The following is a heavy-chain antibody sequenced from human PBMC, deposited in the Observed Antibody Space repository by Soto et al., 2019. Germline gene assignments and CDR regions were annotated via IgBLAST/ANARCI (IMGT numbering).Heavy chain of an antibody. CDR1: GGSISNNY. J-gene: IGHJ5*02. Sequence: TLSLTCSVSGGSISNNYWSWIRQPPGKGLEWIGNMYYSGSTNYNPSLQGRVTISGDTSKNQFSLRLTSVTAADTAVYYCARTYGSGSWWFDPWGQGTLVTVSS. CDR3: ARTYGSGSWWFDP. V-gene: IGHV4-59*01. CDR2: MYYSGST. D-gene: IGHD3-10*01.